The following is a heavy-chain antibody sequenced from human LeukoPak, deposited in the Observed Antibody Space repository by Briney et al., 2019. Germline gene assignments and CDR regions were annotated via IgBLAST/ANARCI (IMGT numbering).Heavy chain of an antibody. CDR1: GYIFTGYY. D-gene: IGHD4-17*01. J-gene: IGHJ4*02. Sequence: GASVKVSCKTSGYIFTGYYIHWVRQAPGQGLEWMGWINPNSGDTNYAQKFQGRVTLTRDTSISTAYMELSRLRSDDTAVYYCARVLRWTTDYDYWGQGALVTVSS. CDR3: ARVLRWTTDYDY. CDR2: INPNSGDT. V-gene: IGHV1-2*02.